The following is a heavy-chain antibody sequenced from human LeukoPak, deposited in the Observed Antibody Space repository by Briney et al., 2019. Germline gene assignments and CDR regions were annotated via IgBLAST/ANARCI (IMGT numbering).Heavy chain of an antibody. CDR1: GYTFTSYD. CDR2: MNPNSGNT. J-gene: IGHJ5*02. Sequence: ASVTVSCKASGYTFTSYDINWVRQAPGQGLEWMGWMNPNSGNTGYAQKFQGRVTMTRNTSISTAYMELSSLRSEDTAVYYCARGAILLWFGELRYNWFDPWGQGTLVTVSS. CDR3: ARGAILLWFGELRYNWFDP. D-gene: IGHD3-10*01. V-gene: IGHV1-8*01.